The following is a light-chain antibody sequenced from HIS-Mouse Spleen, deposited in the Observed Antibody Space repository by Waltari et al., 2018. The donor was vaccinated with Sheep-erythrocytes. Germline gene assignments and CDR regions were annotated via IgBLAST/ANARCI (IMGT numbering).Light chain of an antibody. J-gene: IGLJ1*01. CDR1: SSDVGGYNY. CDR3: CSYAGSYNHV. Sequence: QSALTQPRSVSGSPGQSVTISCTGTSSDVGGYNYVSWYQQHPGKAPKLMLYDVSKRPSGFPDRVSGSKSGNTASLTISGLQAEDEADYYCCSYAGSYNHVFATGTKVTVL. V-gene: IGLV2-11*01. CDR2: DVS.